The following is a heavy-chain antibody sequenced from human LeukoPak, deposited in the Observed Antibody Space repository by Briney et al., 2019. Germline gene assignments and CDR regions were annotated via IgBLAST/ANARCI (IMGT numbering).Heavy chain of an antibody. Sequence: MSSETLSLTCTVSGGSISSYYWSWIRQTPGKGLEWIGDIYYSGSTNYNPSLKSRVTISVGTSKNQFSLKLSSVTAADTAVYYCATSPRRALANWFDPWGQGTLVTVSS. CDR2: IYYSGST. CDR3: ATSPRRALANWFDP. V-gene: IGHV4-59*01. J-gene: IGHJ5*02. CDR1: GGSISSYY. D-gene: IGHD3-3*02.